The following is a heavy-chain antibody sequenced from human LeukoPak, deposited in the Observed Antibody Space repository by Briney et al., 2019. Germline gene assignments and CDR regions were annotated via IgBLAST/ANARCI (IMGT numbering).Heavy chain of an antibody. Sequence: ASVRVSCKASGYTFTGYYMHWVRQAPGQGLEWMGWINPNSGGTNYAQKFQGRVTMTRDTSISTAYMELSRLGSDDTAVYYCARKSRKWELLRDIPWYFDLWGRGTLVTVSS. CDR3: ARKSRKWELLRDIPWYFDL. V-gene: IGHV1-2*02. CDR1: GYTFTGYY. CDR2: INPNSGGT. D-gene: IGHD1-26*01. J-gene: IGHJ2*01.